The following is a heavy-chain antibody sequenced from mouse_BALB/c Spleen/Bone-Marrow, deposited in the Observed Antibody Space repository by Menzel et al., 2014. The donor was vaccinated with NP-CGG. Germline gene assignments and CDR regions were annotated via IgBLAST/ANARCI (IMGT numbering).Heavy chain of an antibody. CDR2: IDPSDSYT. Sequence: VQLQESGAELVKPGASVKLSCKASGYTFTSYWMHWVKQRPGQGLEWIGEIDPSDSYTNYNQKFKGKATLTVDKSSSTAYMQLSSLTSEDSAVYYCVTARATSYAMDYWGQGTSVTVSS. CDR1: GYTFTSYW. J-gene: IGHJ4*01. D-gene: IGHD3-1*01. CDR3: VTARATSYAMDY. V-gene: IGHV1-69*02.